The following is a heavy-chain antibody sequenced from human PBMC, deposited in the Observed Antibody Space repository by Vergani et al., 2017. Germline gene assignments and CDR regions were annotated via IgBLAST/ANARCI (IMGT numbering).Heavy chain of an antibody. CDR1: GGSINTGAYY. CDR2: IHTNGVI. CDR3: ARGNPYVDFDI. V-gene: IGHV4-61*02. J-gene: IGHJ3*02. Sequence: QVQLQESGPRLVRPSQTLSLTCTVSGGSINTGAYYWSWLRQPAGKRLEWIGCIHTNGVIHHNPSLNSRATISVDTSRNQISLKLTSVTATDTAIYFCARGNPYVDFDIWGQGTMITVSS. D-gene: IGHD3-16*01.